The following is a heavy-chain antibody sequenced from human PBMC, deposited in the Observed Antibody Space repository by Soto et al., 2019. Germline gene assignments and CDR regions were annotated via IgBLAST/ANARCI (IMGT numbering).Heavy chain of an antibody. J-gene: IGHJ6*01. CDR1: GFTVKNHQ. V-gene: IGHV3-53*01. CDR2: IYSGGVT. CDR3: ARDPSTTGYYGLDV. Sequence: GGSLRLSCAASGFTVKNHQMNWVRQAPGQGLEWVSVIYSGGVTYYPDSVKGRFTTIRDTSKNTVYLQMNSLRADDTAMYYCARDPSTTGYYGLDVWGQGTTVTVSS.